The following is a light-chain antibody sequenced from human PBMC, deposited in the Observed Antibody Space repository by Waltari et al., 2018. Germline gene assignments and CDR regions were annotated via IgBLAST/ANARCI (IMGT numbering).Light chain of an antibody. CDR1: QSLVHSDGNTY. CDR2: KVS. Sequence: DVVMTQSPLSLPVTLGQPASISCRSSQSLVHSDGNTYLNWFDQRPGQSPRRLIYKVSIRDPEVPDRFSGSWSGTDLTLKISGVEAEDVGLYYCMQGTHWPWTFGQGTMVDIK. J-gene: IGKJ1*01. CDR3: MQGTHWPWT. V-gene: IGKV2-30*02.